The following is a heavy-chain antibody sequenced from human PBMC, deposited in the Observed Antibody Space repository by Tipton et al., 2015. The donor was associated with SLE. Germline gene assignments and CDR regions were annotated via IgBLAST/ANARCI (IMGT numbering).Heavy chain of an antibody. CDR1: GFTVGDYA. Sequence: SLRLSCTGSGFTVGDYAMSWFRQAPGKGLEWVGFIRSKAYGGTTEYAASVKGRFTISRDDSKSIAYLQMNSLKTEDTAVYYCTSYYDSRSSDYWGQGTLVTVPS. CDR3: TSYYDSRSSDY. D-gene: IGHD3-22*01. V-gene: IGHV3-49*03. CDR2: IRSKAYGGTT. J-gene: IGHJ4*02.